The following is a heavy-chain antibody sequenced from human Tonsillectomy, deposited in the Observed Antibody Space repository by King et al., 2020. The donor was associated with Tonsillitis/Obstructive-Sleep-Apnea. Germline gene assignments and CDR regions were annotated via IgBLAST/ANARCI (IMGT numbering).Heavy chain of an antibody. Sequence: VQLVESGGGLVQPGGSLRLSCVASGFTFSSYWMRWARQAPGKGLEWVANIKEDGSEKYYVDSVKGRFTISRDNVKKSLYLEMNSLRAEDTALYYCARDGVNAFDIWGQGTMVTVSS. J-gene: IGHJ3*02. D-gene: IGHD3-16*01. CDR2: IKEDGSEK. CDR1: GFTFSSYW. CDR3: ARDGVNAFDI. V-gene: IGHV3-7*03.